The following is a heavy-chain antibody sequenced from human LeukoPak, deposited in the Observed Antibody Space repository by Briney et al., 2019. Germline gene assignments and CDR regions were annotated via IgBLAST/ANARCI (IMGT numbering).Heavy chain of an antibody. D-gene: IGHD3-16*01. CDR2: VNRDGSET. J-gene: IGHJ6*02. CDR1: GFALSSHW. Sequence: GGSLRLPCAASGFALSSHWMTWVRQVPGRGPEWVANVNRDGSETYYLDSVKGRFTISKDNAKNSLYLQMNSLRAEDTALYHCARNDGMDVWGQGTTVIVSS. CDR3: ARNDGMDV. V-gene: IGHV3-7*03.